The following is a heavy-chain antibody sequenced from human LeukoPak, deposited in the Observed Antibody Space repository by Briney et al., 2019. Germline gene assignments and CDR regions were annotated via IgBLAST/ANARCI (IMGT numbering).Heavy chain of an antibody. D-gene: IGHD3-10*01. J-gene: IGHJ4*02. CDR2: IYYSGST. CDR3: ARRSTVYGSGSYGYY. CDR1: GGSISSSSYY. V-gene: IGHV4-39*07. Sequence: SETLSLTCTVSGGSISSSSYYWGWIRQPPGKGLEWIGSIYYSGSTYYNPSLKSRVTISVDTSKNQFSLKLSSVTAADTAVYYCARRSTVYGSGSYGYYWGQGTLVTVSS.